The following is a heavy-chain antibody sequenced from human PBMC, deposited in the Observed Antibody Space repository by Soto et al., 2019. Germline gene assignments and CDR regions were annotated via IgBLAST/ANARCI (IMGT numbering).Heavy chain of an antibody. CDR3: ARDAWRVDGFFDF. CDR1: GFSFSSYC. Sequence: GGSLRLSCAASGFSFSSYCMSWVRQAPGQGLEWVANIKEDGSEKHYVDSVKGRLTIARDNAKNSLYLQMNSLRAEDTAVYYCARDAWRVDGFFDFWGQGTLVTVSS. D-gene: IGHD2-15*01. V-gene: IGHV3-7*01. J-gene: IGHJ4*02. CDR2: IKEDGSEK.